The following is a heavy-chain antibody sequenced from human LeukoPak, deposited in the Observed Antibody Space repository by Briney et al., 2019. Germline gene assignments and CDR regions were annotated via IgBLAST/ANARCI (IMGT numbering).Heavy chain of an antibody. CDR3: ARESLYYDILTTPYYYYGMDV. J-gene: IGHJ6*02. CDR1: GGSFSGYY. Sequence: SETLSLTCAVYGGSFSGYYWSWIRQPPGKGLEWIGEINQRGSTNYNPSLKSRVTISVDTSKNQFSLKLSSVTAADTAVYYCARESLYYDILTTPYYYYGMDVWGQGTTVTVSS. CDR2: INQRGST. V-gene: IGHV4-34*01. D-gene: IGHD3-9*01.